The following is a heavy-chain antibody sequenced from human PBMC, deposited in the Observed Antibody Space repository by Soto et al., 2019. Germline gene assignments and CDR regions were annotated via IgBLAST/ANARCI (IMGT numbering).Heavy chain of an antibody. CDR3: ATDLVVVRERDAFDI. J-gene: IGHJ3*02. V-gene: IGHV1-24*01. Sequence: ASVKVSCKVSGYTLTELSMHWVRQAPGKGLEWMGGFDPEDGETIYAQKFHGRVTMTEDTSTDTAYMELSSLRSEDTAVYYCATDLVVVRERDAFDIWGQGTMVTVSS. CDR2: FDPEDGET. D-gene: IGHD2-21*01. CDR1: GYTLTELS.